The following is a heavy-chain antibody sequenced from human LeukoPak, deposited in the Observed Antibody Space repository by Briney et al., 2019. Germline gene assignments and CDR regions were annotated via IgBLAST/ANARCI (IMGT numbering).Heavy chain of an antibody. CDR1: GFTFSSYN. D-gene: IGHD1-26*01. CDR3: ARENWDLVAVPMDV. Sequence: PGGSLRFSCAASGFTFSSYNMNWVRQAPGKGLEWVSSITSGSSYRFYADSVKGRFAISRDNAKNSLYLQMNSLRAEDTAIYYCARENWDLVAVPMDVWGKGTTVIVSS. V-gene: IGHV3-21*06. CDR2: ITSGSSYR. J-gene: IGHJ6*04.